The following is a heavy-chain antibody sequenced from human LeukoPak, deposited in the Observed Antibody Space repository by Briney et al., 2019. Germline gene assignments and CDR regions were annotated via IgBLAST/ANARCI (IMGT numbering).Heavy chain of an antibody. J-gene: IGHJ4*02. CDR3: AKDRGYTGYDASDY. D-gene: IGHD5-12*01. V-gene: IGHV3-21*04. CDR2: ISSSSSHM. CDR1: GFIFSSSS. Sequence: GGSLRLSCAASGFIFSSSSMNWVRQAPGKGLEWVSSISSSSSHMYYADSVKGRFTISRDNSKTTLYLQMSSLRAEDTAVYYCAKDRGYTGYDASDYWGQGTLVTVSS.